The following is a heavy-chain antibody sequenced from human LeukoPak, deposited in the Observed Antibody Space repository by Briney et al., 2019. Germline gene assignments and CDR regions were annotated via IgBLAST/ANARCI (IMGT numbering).Heavy chain of an antibody. CDR2: ITTTGDRI. V-gene: IGHV3-48*03. D-gene: IGHD1-26*01. CDR3: ARRGYHDYSGFDY. CDR1: GFTFRSSE. Sequence: GGSLRLSCAASGFTFRSSEMNWVRQAPGRGLEWIAYITTTGDRIQYADSVKGRFTISRDNSKNSLYLQMKSLRAEDTALYYCARRGYHDYSGFDYWGQGTLVTVSS. J-gene: IGHJ4*02.